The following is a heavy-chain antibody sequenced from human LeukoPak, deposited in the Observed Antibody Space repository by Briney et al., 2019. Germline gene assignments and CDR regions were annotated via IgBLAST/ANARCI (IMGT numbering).Heavy chain of an antibody. CDR1: GGSIRSGDYY. J-gene: IGHJ4*02. Sequence: QVQLQESGPGLVKPSQTLSITCTVSGGSIRSGDYYCTWIPQAQGESWARIGYIYYSVSTYYNPSLKCRVTISVDTSKNQFSLKLSSVTAADTAVYYCARLRDWDISRDYWGQGTLVTVSS. CDR3: ARLRDWDISRDY. V-gene: IGHV4-30-4*08. CDR2: IYYSVST. D-gene: IGHD3-3*02.